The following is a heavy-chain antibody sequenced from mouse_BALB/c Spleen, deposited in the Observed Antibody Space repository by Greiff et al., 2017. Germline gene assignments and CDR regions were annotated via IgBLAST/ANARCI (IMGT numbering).Heavy chain of an antibody. CDR3: ARTARATAWFAY. V-gene: IGHV5-17*02. CDR2: ISSGSSTI. CDR1: GFTFSSFG. D-gene: IGHD3-1*01. J-gene: IGHJ3*01. Sequence: EVMLVESGGGLVQPGGSRKLSCAASGFTFSSFGMHWVRQAPEKGLEWVAYISSGSSTIYYADTVKGRFTISRDNPKNTLFLQMTSLRSEDTAMYYCARTARATAWFAYWGQGTRVTVSA.